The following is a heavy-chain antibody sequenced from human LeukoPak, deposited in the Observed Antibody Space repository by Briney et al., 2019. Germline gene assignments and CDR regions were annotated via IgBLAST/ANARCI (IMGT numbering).Heavy chain of an antibody. CDR1: GGTMTNYY. CDR2: IYSSGST. Sequence: SETLSLTCTVSGGTMTNYYWSWIRQPAGKELEWIGRIYSSGSTNYNPSLKSRVTISVDTSKNQFSLKLSSVTAADTAVYYCARRRGADFDYWGQGTLVTVSS. D-gene: IGHD1-26*01. V-gene: IGHV4-4*07. J-gene: IGHJ4*02. CDR3: ARRRGADFDY.